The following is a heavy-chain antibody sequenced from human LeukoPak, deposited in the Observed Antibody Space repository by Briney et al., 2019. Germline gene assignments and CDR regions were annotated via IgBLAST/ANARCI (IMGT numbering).Heavy chain of an antibody. CDR1: GFTFSSYA. Sequence: GGSLRLSCAASGFTFSSYAMSWVRQAPGKGLEWVSAISGSGGSTYYADSVKGRFTISRDNSKNTLYLQMNSLRAEDTAVYYCAKVGRYDSSGYYLSSEDAFDIWGQGTMVTVSS. J-gene: IGHJ3*02. D-gene: IGHD3-22*01. CDR3: AKVGRYDSSGYYLSSEDAFDI. V-gene: IGHV3-23*01. CDR2: ISGSGGST.